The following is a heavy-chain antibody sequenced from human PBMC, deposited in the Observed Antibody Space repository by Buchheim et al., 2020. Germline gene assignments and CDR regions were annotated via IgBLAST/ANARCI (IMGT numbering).Heavy chain of an antibody. CDR1: GYTFTSYA. Sequence: QVQLVQSGSELKKPGASVKVSCKASGYTFTSYAMNWVRQAPGQGLEWMGWINTNTGNPTYAQGFTGRFVFSLDTSVSTAYLQISSLKAEDTAVYYCARGIAVAGTALFLAQNHYYYYMDVWGKGTT. J-gene: IGHJ6*03. V-gene: IGHV7-4-1*02. D-gene: IGHD6-19*01. CDR3: ARGIAVAGTALFLAQNHYYYYMDV. CDR2: INTNTGNP.